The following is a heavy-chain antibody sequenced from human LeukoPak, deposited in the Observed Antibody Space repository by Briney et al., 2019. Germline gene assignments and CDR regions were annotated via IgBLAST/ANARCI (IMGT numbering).Heavy chain of an antibody. Sequence: PSETLSLTCSVSGGSISSYYWSWIRQTAGKGLEWIGRINASGSTRFNPSLKSRVTMSVDTSKNQFSLKLSSVTAADTAVYYCARGRFYKGAFDIWGQGTMVTVSS. CDR2: INASGST. V-gene: IGHV4-4*07. J-gene: IGHJ3*02. D-gene: IGHD5-24*01. CDR3: ARGRFYKGAFDI. CDR1: GGSISSYY.